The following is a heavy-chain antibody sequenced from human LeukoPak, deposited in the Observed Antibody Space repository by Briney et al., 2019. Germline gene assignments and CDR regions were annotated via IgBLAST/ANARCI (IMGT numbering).Heavy chain of an antibody. CDR3: AKERGGQDWDFDL. J-gene: IGHJ2*01. CDR2: IWDDGSNK. Sequence: GGSLRLSCAASGLNFNDNDMDWVRLAPGKGLEWVAVIWDDGSNKYYAESVKGRFTISRDISKNMLYLQMNSLRVEDTAVYYCAKERGGQDWDFDLWGRGTLVTVSS. V-gene: IGHV3-33*06. CDR1: GLNFNDND. D-gene: IGHD3-10*01.